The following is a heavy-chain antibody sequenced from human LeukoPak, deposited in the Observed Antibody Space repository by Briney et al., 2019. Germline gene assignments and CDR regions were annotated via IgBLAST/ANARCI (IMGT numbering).Heavy chain of an antibody. D-gene: IGHD3-10*01. CDR2: IYYSGST. J-gene: IGHJ6*03. CDR1: GGSISSSNYY. CDR3: ARQIIYYYYMDV. Sequence: SETLSLTCTVSGGSISSSNYYWGWIRQPPGKGLEWIGSIYYSGSTYYNPSLKSRVTISVDTSKNQFSLKLSSATAADTAVYYCARQIIYYYYMDVWGKGTTVTVSS. V-gene: IGHV4-39*01.